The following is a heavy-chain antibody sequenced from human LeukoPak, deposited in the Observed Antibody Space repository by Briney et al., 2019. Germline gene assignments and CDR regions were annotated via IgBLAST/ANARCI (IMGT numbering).Heavy chain of an antibody. J-gene: IGHJ5*02. Sequence: SETLSLTCTVSGGSISSYYWSWIRQPAGKGLEWIGRIYTSGSTNYNPSLKSRVTMSVDTSKNQFSLKLSSMTAADTAVYYCAREHSSSWYSGDWFDPWGQGTLVTVSS. CDR3: AREHSSSWYSGDWFDP. CDR2: IYTSGST. CDR1: GGSISSYY. V-gene: IGHV4-4*07. D-gene: IGHD6-13*01.